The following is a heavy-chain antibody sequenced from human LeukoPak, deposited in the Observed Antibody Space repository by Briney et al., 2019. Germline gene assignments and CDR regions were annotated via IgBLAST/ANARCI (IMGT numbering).Heavy chain of an antibody. CDR1: GFSFNNYA. D-gene: IGHD4-17*01. CDR3: AKDHSVTPYYFDY. Sequence: PGGSLRLSCAASGFSFNNYAVIWVRQAPGKGLEWVSAISGSGGSTYYADSVKGQFTISRDNSKNTLFLQMNSLRAEDTAVYYCAKDHSVTPYYFDYWGQGTLVTVSS. J-gene: IGHJ4*02. CDR2: ISGSGGST. V-gene: IGHV3-23*01.